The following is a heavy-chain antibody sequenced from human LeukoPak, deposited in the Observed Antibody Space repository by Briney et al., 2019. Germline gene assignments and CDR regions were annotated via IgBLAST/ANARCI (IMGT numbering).Heavy chain of an antibody. CDR3: VTDWPVW. V-gene: IGHV3-48*01. D-gene: IGHD3-16*01. Sequence: PGGSLRLSCAASGFTSRGSGMHWVRQAPGKGLEWVSYISDSSSTIYYADSVKARFTSSRDNAKNSLFLQMNSLRADDTAVYFCVTDWPVWWGQGTLVTVSS. J-gene: IGHJ4*02. CDR1: GFTSRGSG. CDR2: ISDSSSTI.